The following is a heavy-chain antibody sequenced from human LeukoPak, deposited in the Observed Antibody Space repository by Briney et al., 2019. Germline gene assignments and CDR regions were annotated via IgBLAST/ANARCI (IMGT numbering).Heavy chain of an antibody. J-gene: IGHJ6*03. D-gene: IGHD2-21*02. Sequence: TLSLTCTVSGDSISSDDYYWSWIRQPAGKGLEWIGRFSASGNSSYNPSLKSRLTISVDTSKNQFSLKLTSVTAADTAVYYCARAYCGGDCQYYYYYYMDVWGKGTTVTVSS. CDR3: ARAYCGGDCQYYYYYYMDV. V-gene: IGHV4-61*02. CDR2: FSASGNS. CDR1: GDSISSDDYY.